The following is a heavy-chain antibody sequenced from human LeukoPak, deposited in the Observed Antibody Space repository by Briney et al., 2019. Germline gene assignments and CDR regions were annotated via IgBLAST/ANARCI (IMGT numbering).Heavy chain of an antibody. CDR1: GYTFTSYD. V-gene: IGHV1-8*01. D-gene: IGHD2-2*01. CDR2: MNPNSGNT. J-gene: IGHJ5*02. CDR3: ARGGRYCSSTSCFENWFDP. Sequence: ASVKVSCKASGYTFTSYDINWVRQATGQGLEWMGWMNPNSGNTGYAQKFQGRVTMTRNTSISTAYMELSSLRSEDTAVYYCARGGRYCSSTSCFENWFDPWGQGTLVTVSS.